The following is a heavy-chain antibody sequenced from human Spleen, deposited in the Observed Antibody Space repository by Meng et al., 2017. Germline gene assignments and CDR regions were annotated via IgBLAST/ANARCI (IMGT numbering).Heavy chain of an antibody. CDR3: ARSYCSDGSCHQVFDS. Sequence: QLNRWGLGRLKPSGTLSPTCAVYGGSISSPTWWNWVRPPPGKGLEWIGKINHSERTHYNPSLKSRVTISIDKSKNQFSLKLTSVTAADTAVYYCARSYCSDGSCHQVFDSWGQGTLVTVSS. V-gene: IGHV4-4*02. CDR2: INHSERT. CDR1: GGSISSPTW. J-gene: IGHJ4*02. D-gene: IGHD2-15*01.